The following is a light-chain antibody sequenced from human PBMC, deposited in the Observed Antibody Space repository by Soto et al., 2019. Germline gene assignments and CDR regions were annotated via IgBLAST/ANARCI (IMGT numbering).Light chain of an antibody. Sequence: QSVLTQPPSVSGAPGQRVTISCTGSSSNIGAGYDVHWYQQLPVTAPKLLIYGNSNRPSVVPDRFSGSKSGTSASLAITGLQAEDEADYYCQSYDSSLSGAVFGGGTQLAVL. CDR3: QSYDSSLSGAV. J-gene: IGLJ7*01. CDR2: GNS. CDR1: SSNIGAGYD. V-gene: IGLV1-40*01.